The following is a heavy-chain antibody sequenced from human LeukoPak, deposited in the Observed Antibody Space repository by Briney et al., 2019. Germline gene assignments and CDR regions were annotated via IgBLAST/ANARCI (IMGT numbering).Heavy chain of an antibody. J-gene: IGHJ4*02. Sequence: SETLSLTCSVSGDSISSYYWSWIRQPPGKGLEWIGYIYYGGRTNYNPSLKSRVTISVDTSKNHFSLKLSSVTAADTAVYYCVRRFGRGDYFDSWGQGTLVTVSS. CDR3: VRRFGRGDYFDS. D-gene: IGHD3-16*01. V-gene: IGHV4-59*01. CDR2: IYYGGRT. CDR1: GDSISSYY.